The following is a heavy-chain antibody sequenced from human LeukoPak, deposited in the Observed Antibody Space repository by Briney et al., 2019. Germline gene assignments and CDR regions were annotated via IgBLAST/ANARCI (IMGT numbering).Heavy chain of an antibody. CDR2: ISGDGGST. J-gene: IGHJ3*02. CDR1: GFTLDDYA. V-gene: IGHV3-43*02. D-gene: IGHD2-21*02. Sequence: PGGSLRLSCAASGFTLDDYAMHWVRQAPGKGLEWVSLISGDGGSTYYADSVKGRFTISRDNGKNSLYLQMNSLRTEDTALYYCAKVFWAGAYCGGDRFAAFDIWGQGTMVTVSS. CDR3: AKVFWAGAYCGGDRFAAFDI.